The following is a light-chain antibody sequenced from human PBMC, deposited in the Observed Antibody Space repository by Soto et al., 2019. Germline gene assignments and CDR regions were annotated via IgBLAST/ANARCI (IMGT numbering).Light chain of an antibody. V-gene: IGKV1-27*01. Sequence: DIQMTQSPSSLSASAGDRVTITCRASQGISNYLAWYQQKPGKVPKLLIYAASTLQSGVPSRFSGSGSGTDFTLTISSLQPEDVATYYCQKYNSARWTCGQGTKVEIK. CDR3: QKYNSARWT. J-gene: IGKJ1*01. CDR2: AAS. CDR1: QGISNY.